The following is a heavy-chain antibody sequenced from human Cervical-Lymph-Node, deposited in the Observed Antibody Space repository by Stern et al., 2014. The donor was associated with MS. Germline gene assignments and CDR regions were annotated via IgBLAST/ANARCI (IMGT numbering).Heavy chain of an antibody. Sequence: EVQLVESGAEVKKPGESLKISCKGSGYSFTNYWIGWVRQMPGKGLEWMGVIYPGDADTRYSPSFQGRVTISADKSISTAYLQLSSLKASDTAMYYCARHRQRTLYGMDVWGQGTTVTVSS. J-gene: IGHJ6*02. CDR2: IYPGDADT. D-gene: IGHD6-25*01. CDR1: GYSFTNYW. CDR3: ARHRQRTLYGMDV. V-gene: IGHV5-51*01.